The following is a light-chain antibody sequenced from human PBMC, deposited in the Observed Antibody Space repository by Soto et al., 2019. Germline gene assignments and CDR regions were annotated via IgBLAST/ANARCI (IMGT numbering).Light chain of an antibody. CDR3: QQFYRYPWK. V-gene: IGKV1-5*03. CDR1: QSVDTC. J-gene: IGKJ1*01. CDR2: KAS. Sequence: DIQMTQSPSALSASVGDTVTITCRASQSVDTCLAWYQQKPGKAPHLLIYKASSLETGVPSRFSGSGSVTDYTLTITGLQPDVFASYYCQQFYRYPWKFGQGTKVEI.